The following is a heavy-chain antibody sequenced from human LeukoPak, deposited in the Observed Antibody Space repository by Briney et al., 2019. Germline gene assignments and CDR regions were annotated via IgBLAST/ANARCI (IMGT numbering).Heavy chain of an antibody. J-gene: IGHJ6*02. CDR2: ISWNSGSI. CDR3: AKDSYYYGMDV. V-gene: IGHV3-9*01. Sequence: PGGSLRLSCAASGFTFDDYAMHWVRRAPGKGLEWVSGISWNSGSIGYADSVKGRFTISRDNAKNSLYLQMNSLRAEDTALYYCAKDSYYYGMDVWGQGTTVTVSS. CDR1: GFTFDDYA.